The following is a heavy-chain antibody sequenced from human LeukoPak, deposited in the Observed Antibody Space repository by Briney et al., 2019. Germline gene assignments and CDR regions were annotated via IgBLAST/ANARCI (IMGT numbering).Heavy chain of an antibody. V-gene: IGHV1-18*01. CDR1: GYTLTELS. Sequence: GASVKVSCKVSGYTLTELSMHWVRQAPGQGLEWMGWIRVYNGDTNYAQKFKGRVTMTTDTSTNTAYMELRSLGSDDTAVYYCARGGSRVTTINILDYWGQGALVTVSS. J-gene: IGHJ4*02. D-gene: IGHD5-24*01. CDR2: IRVYNGDT. CDR3: ARGGSRVTTINILDY.